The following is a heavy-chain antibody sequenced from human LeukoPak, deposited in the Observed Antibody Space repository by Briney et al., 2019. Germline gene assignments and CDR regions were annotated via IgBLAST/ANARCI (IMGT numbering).Heavy chain of an antibody. Sequence: SETLSLTCTVSGGSIGSSSYYWGWIRQPPGKGLEWIGYIYYSGSTNYNPSLKSRVTISVDTSKNQFSLKLSSVTAADTAVYYCTGSYRGYFDYWGQGTLVTVSS. CDR2: IYYSGST. V-gene: IGHV4-61*05. CDR3: TGSYRGYFDY. D-gene: IGHD3-10*01. CDR1: GGSIGSSSYY. J-gene: IGHJ4*02.